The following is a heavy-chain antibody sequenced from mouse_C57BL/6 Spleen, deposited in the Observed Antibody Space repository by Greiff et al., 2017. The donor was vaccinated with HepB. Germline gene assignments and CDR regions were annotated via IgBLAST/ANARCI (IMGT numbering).Heavy chain of an antibody. V-gene: IGHV1-69*01. Sequence: QVQLQQPGAELVMPGASVKLSCKASGYTFTSYWMHWVKQRPGQGLEWIGEIDPSDSYTNYNQKFKGKSTLTVDKSSSTAYMQLSSLTSEDSAVYYCARRGLYYGSSYAMDYWGQGTSVTVSS. CDR3: ARRGLYYGSSYAMDY. D-gene: IGHD1-1*01. CDR1: GYTFTSYW. CDR2: IDPSDSYT. J-gene: IGHJ4*01.